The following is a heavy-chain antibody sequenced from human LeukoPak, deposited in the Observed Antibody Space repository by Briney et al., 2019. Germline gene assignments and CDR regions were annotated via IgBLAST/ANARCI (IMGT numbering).Heavy chain of an antibody. CDR3: AKVDTIFGVVITMVREDHMDV. Sequence: GGSLRLSCVASRFTFSNHYMSWVRQAPGKGLEWVSIISVSGDSTYHADSVKGRFTISRDNSKSTLYLQMNSLRAEDTAVYYCAKVDTIFGVVITMVREDHMDVWGKGTTVTVPS. CDR2: ISVSGDST. CDR1: RFTFSNHY. D-gene: IGHD3-3*01. V-gene: IGHV3-23*01. J-gene: IGHJ6*03.